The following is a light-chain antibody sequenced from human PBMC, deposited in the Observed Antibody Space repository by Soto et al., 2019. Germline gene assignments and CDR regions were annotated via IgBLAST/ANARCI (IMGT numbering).Light chain of an antibody. CDR1: QSVGSS. V-gene: IGKV3-11*01. CDR3: QQRTNWPLT. CDR2: DPS. J-gene: IGKJ4*01. Sequence: EILMTQSPATLSLSPGERATLSCRASQSVGSSLAWYQQKPGQAPRLLFYDPSNRAAGVPARFSGSGSGTDFTLTISYLEPEDFAIYYCQQRTNWPLTFGGGTKVEIK.